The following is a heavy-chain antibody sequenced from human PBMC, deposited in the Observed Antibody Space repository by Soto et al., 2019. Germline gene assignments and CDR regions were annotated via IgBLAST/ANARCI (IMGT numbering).Heavy chain of an antibody. CDR2: ISAYNGNT. Sequence: QVQLVQSGAEVKKPGASVKVSCKASGYTFTSYGISWVRQAPGQGLEWMGWISAYNGNTIYAQKLQGRVTMTTDTATSTAYMELRRLRSDDTAVYYCASIASLDIVVVVAAAPRSLDAFDFWGQGTRVTVSS. CDR3: ASIASLDIVVVVAAAPRSLDAFDF. D-gene: IGHD2-15*01. V-gene: IGHV1-18*01. J-gene: IGHJ3*01. CDR1: GYTFTSYG.